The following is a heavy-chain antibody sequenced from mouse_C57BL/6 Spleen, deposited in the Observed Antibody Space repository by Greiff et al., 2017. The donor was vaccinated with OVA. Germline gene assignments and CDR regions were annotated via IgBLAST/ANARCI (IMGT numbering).Heavy chain of an antibody. D-gene: IGHD1-1*01. CDR1: GYSITSDY. Sequence: VHVKQSGPGLAKPSQSLSLTCSVSGYSITSDYWNWIRKFPGNKLEYMGYISYSGSTYYNPSLKSRISRTRDTSKNQYYLQLNSVTTEDTATYYCARRVDYGSSNYFDYWGQGTTLTVSS. V-gene: IGHV3-8*01. CDR2: ISYSGST. CDR3: ARRVDYGSSNYFDY. J-gene: IGHJ2*01.